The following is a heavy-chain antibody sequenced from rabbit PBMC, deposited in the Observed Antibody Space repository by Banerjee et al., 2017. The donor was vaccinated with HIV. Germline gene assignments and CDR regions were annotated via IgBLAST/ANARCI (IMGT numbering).Heavy chain of an antibody. CDR2: IWTGSSSST. V-gene: IGHV1S40*01. D-gene: IGHD7-1*01. CDR1: GFSFSGSFY. J-gene: IGHJ4*01. Sequence: QSLEESGGDLVKPGASLTLTCKASGFSFSGSFYLRWVRQAPGKGLEWIACIWTGSSSSTFYASWAKGRFTISKTSSTTVALQVTSLTVADTATYFCARGYAGYATYFNLWGQGTLVTVS. CDR3: ARGYAGYATYFNL.